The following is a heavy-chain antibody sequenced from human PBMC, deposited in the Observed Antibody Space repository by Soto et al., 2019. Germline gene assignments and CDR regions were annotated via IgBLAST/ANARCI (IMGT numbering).Heavy chain of an antibody. Sequence: SETLSLTCTVSGGSISSDYWSWIRQPPGKGLDWIGYINNTGSTIYNPSFESRVTISVDTSKNQFSLKLNSVTAADTAVYYCARDLWGYCGTDCYPLDVWGQGTTVTVSS. CDR1: GGSISSDY. J-gene: IGHJ6*02. D-gene: IGHD2-21*02. CDR2: INNTGST. CDR3: ARDLWGYCGTDCYPLDV. V-gene: IGHV4-59*01.